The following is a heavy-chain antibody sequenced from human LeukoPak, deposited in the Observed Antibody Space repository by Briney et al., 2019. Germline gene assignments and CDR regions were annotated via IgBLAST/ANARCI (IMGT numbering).Heavy chain of an antibody. CDR1: GGSISSTGYY. CDR3: ARRVRCSGDSCYSDNWLDP. J-gene: IGHJ5*02. V-gene: IGHV4-39*01. CDR2: IYYSGST. Sequence: SETLSLTCTVSGGSISSTGYYWGWIRQPPGKGLEWIGNIYYSGSTHYNPSLKSRVTISVDTSKNQFSLKLSSVTAADTAVFYCARRVRCSGDSCYSDNWLDPWGPGTLVTVSS. D-gene: IGHD2-15*01.